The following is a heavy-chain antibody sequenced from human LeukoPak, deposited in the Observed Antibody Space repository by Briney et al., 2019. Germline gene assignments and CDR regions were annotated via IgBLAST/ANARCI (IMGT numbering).Heavy chain of an antibody. V-gene: IGHV3-30-3*01. D-gene: IGHD6-19*01. CDR3: SANFDF. CDR1: GFTLSGFA. CDR2: LLQDGSDK. Sequence: GRSLRLSCAASGFTLSGFAMHWVRKAPGKGLEWEAVLLQDGSDKYYAVSVKGRFTISRDNSKNTVHVQMSSLRAEDTAVYYCSANFDFWGQGTLVTVSS. J-gene: IGHJ4*02.